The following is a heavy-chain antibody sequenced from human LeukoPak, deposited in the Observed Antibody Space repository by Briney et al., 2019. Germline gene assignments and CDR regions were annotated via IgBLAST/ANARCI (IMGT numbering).Heavy chain of an antibody. CDR3: ARDVNIVVVPVAIDYYYMDV. CDR1: GYTFTGYH. CDR2: INPNSGGT. J-gene: IGHJ6*03. V-gene: IGHV1-2*02. D-gene: IGHD2-2*02. Sequence: ASVKVSCKASGYTFTGYHMHWVRQAPGQGLEWMGWINPNSGGTNYAQKFQDRVTMTRDTSISTAYMELSRLRSDDTAVYYCARDVNIVVVPVAIDYYYMDVWGTGTTVTVSS.